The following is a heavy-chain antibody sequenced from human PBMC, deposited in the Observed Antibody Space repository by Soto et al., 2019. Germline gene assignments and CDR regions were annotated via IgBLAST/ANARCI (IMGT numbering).Heavy chain of an antibody. V-gene: IGHV4-31*03. CDR3: AMFSIAAAGTYGETGHNWFDP. CDR2: IYYSGST. J-gene: IGHJ5*02. CDR1: GGSISSGGYY. D-gene: IGHD6-13*01. Sequence: SETLSLTCTVSGGSISSGGYYWSWIRQHPGKGLEWIGYIYYSGSTYYNPSLKSRVTISVDTSKNQFSLKLSSVTAADTAVYYCAMFSIAAAGTYGETGHNWFDPWGQGTLVTVSS.